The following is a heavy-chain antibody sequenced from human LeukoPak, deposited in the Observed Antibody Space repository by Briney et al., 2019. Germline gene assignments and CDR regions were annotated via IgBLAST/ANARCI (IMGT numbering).Heavy chain of an antibody. CDR2: IKEDGSEK. Sequence: GGSLRLSCAASGFTFSSYWMSWVRQAPGKGLEWVANIKEDGSEKYYLDSVKGRFTISRDNARNSLYLQMNSLRAEDTAMYYCARDKIGGNYWGQGTLVTVSS. J-gene: IGHJ4*02. V-gene: IGHV3-7*01. CDR1: GFTFSSYW. CDR3: ARDKIGGNY. D-gene: IGHD3-10*01.